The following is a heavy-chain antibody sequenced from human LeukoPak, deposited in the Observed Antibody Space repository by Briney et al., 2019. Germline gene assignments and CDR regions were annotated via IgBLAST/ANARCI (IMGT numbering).Heavy chain of an antibody. V-gene: IGHV4-59*01. D-gene: IGHD6-13*01. CDR2: IYYSGST. Sequence: SETLSLTRRVPVGSLSSYYWRWIRQPPEQRLEWIGYIYYSGSTKYNPSFKSRLTISVDTSKNQVYLKLSSVSAADTAVYYCARVRYSGSWYAFYYYYMDVWGKGTTVTVSS. CDR1: VGSLSSYY. J-gene: IGHJ6*03. CDR3: ARVRYSGSWYAFYYYYMDV.